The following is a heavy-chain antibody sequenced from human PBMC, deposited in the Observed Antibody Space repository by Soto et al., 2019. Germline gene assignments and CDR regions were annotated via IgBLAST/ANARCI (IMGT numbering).Heavy chain of an antibody. D-gene: IGHD5-12*01. CDR2: IYDSGGT. CDR3: ARVTSITPLFTFHP. Sequence: PSETLSLTCAVSGASIDTGDYFWSWIRQHPGKGQEWIRYIYDSGGTYYDTSLKSRLTISRNKSKKHFSLNLISITATDTTVYYCARVTSITPLFTFHPWGQGTMVTVSS. CDR1: GASIDTGDYF. V-gene: IGHV4-31*11. J-gene: IGHJ3*01.